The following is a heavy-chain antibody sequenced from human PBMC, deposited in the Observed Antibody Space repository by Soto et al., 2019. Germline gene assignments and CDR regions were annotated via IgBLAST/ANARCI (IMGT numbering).Heavy chain of an antibody. Sequence: QVQLVQSGAEVKKPGSSVKVSCKASGGTFSSYAISWVRQAPGQGLEWMGGIIPIFGTANYAQEFQGRVTITADESTSTAYMELSSLRSEDTAVYYCARAFYGSGSTYYYYYYGMDVWGQGTTVTVSS. CDR1: GGTFSSYA. CDR3: ARAFYGSGSTYYYYYYGMDV. V-gene: IGHV1-69*12. D-gene: IGHD3-10*01. J-gene: IGHJ6*02. CDR2: IIPIFGTA.